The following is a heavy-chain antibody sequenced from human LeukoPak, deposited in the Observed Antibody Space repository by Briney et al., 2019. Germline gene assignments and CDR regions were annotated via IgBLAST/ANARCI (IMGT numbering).Heavy chain of an antibody. D-gene: IGHD3-22*01. Sequence: SETLSLTCTVSGGSIRSTNYYWGWIRQPPGKGLEWIGSIYYSGNTYHSPSLMSRVTISVDTSKNQFSLKLSSVTAADTAVYYCARAPHFFDTSGSRYYFDYWGQGALVTVSS. CDR1: GGSIRSTNYY. V-gene: IGHV4-39*07. J-gene: IGHJ4*02. CDR3: ARAPHFFDTSGSRYYFDY. CDR2: IYYSGNT.